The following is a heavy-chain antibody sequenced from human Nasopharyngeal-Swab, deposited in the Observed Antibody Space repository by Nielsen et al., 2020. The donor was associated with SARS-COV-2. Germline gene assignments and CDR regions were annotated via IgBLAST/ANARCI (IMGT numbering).Heavy chain of an antibody. V-gene: IGHV3-49*04. J-gene: IGHJ6*02. CDR2: IRSKAYGGTT. CDR3: TRDIRVRGVPSDYYYGMDV. D-gene: IGHD3-10*01. CDR1: GFTFGDYA. Sequence: GESLKISCTASGFTFGDYAMSWVRQAPGKGLEWVGFIRSKAYGGTTEYAASVKGRFTISRDDSRSIAYLQMNSLKTEDTAVYYCTRDIRVRGVPSDYYYGMDVWVQGTTVTVSS.